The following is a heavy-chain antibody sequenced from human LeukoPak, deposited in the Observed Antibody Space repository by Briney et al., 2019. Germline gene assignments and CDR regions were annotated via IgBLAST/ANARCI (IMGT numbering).Heavy chain of an antibody. Sequence: PGGSLRLSCAASGFTFSSYDMHWVRQATGKGLEWVSAIGTAGDTYYPGSVKGRFTISREKAKNSLYLQMNSRGAGDTAVYYCARGGGYGSGRRIDYWGQGTLVTVSS. D-gene: IGHD3-10*01. CDR1: GFTFSSYD. CDR2: IGTAGDT. J-gene: IGHJ4*02. V-gene: IGHV3-13*01. CDR3: ARGGGYGSGRRIDY.